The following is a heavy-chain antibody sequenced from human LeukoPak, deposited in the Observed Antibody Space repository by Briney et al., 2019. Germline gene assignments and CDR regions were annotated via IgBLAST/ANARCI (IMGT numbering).Heavy chain of an antibody. CDR1: GGSISSSSHY. Sequence: PSETLSLTCTVSGGSISSSSHYWGWIRQPPGKGLEWIGSIYYSGSTYYNPSLKSRVTISVDTSKNQFSLKLSSVTAADTAVYYCARDREFQAFDPWGQGTLVTVSS. D-gene: IGHD3-10*01. CDR2: IYYSGST. J-gene: IGHJ5*02. CDR3: ARDREFQAFDP. V-gene: IGHV4-39*07.